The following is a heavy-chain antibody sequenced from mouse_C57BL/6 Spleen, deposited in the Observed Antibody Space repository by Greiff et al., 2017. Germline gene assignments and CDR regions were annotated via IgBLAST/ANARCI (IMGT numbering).Heavy chain of an antibody. CDR3: ARDDDGYSEGFDY. D-gene: IGHD2-3*01. CDR1: GYSITSGYY. J-gene: IGHJ2*01. Sequence: EVKLVESGPGLVKPSQSLSLTCSVTGYSITSGYYWNWIRQFPGNKLEWMGYISYDGSNNSNPSLKNRISITRDTSKNQFFLKLNSVTTEDTATYYCARDDDGYSEGFDYWGQGTTLTVSS. V-gene: IGHV3-6*01. CDR2: ISYDGSN.